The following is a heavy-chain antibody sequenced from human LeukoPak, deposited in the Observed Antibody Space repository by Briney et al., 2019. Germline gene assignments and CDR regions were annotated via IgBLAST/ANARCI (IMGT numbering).Heavy chain of an antibody. Sequence: GGSLRLSCAASGFTFSSYGMHWVRQAPGKGLEWVAYIQYDGSNGQYADSVKGRFSISRDSSKNILYLQMNRLRAEDTAVYYCAKDRCSNGIGCYYYYMDVWGKGTTVTISS. CDR3: AKDRCSNGIGCYYYYMDV. V-gene: IGHV3-30*02. CDR2: IQYDGSNG. J-gene: IGHJ6*03. CDR1: GFTFSSYG. D-gene: IGHD2-8*01.